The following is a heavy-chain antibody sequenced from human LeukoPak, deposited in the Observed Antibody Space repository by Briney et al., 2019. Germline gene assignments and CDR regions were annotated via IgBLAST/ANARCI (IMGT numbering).Heavy chain of an antibody. V-gene: IGHV3-23*01. CDR1: GFTFSSYA. J-gene: IGHJ3*02. CDR2: ISGSGGRT. CDR3: AKSPSSSSWPDAFDI. Sequence: GGSLRLSCAGSGFTFSSYAMSWVRQAPGKGLEWVSGISGSGGRTYYADSVKGRFTISRDNSKNTLYLQMNSLRAEDTAVYYCAKSPSSSSWPDAFDIWGQGTMVTVSS. D-gene: IGHD6-13*01.